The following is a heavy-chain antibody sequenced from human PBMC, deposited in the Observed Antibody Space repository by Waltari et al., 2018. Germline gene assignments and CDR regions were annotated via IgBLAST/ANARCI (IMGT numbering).Heavy chain of an antibody. V-gene: IGHV4-34*01. CDR3: ARLWATLRFLEWLTEVDRFDV. CDR2: INHSGDT. D-gene: IGHD3-3*01. CDR1: GGSFSAYY. J-gene: IGHJ3*01. Sequence: QVQLQQWGPGLLKPSETLSLTCGIFGGSFSAYYWSWIRQSPGKGLEWIGEINHSGDTNYNPSLKGRLTISADTSKNHFSLKLTSVTAADTGVYFCARLWATLRFLEWLTEVDRFDVWGPGTMVTVSS.